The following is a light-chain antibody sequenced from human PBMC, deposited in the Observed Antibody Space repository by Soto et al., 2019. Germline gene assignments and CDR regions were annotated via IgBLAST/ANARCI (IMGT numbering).Light chain of an antibody. CDR2: LNSDGSH. CDR3: HAWGGGVEVV. Sequence: QSVLTQPPSASASLGPSVKLTCTLRSGHNSYASSWHQKQPHQGPRCLMKLNSDGSHNRGDGIPDRFSGSSSGAERYLTISALQSEDEGDYYCHAWGGGVEVVFGGGTKLTVL. CDR1: SGHNSYA. V-gene: IGLV4-69*01. J-gene: IGLJ2*01.